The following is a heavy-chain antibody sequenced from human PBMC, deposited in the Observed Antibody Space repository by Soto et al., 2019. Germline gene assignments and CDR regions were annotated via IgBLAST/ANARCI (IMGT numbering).Heavy chain of an antibody. Sequence: QVTLKESGPVLVKPTETLTLRCTVSGLSITDSEMGVSWIRQPPGQPLEWLAPIDSSGEKSYRTFLKSRLAISNDTSKIQIVLTMTNMDPADTATYYCARRHLAVAVSPWFDPWGQGIPVTVSS. J-gene: IGHJ5*02. CDR3: ARRHLAVAVSPWFDP. V-gene: IGHV2-26*01. CDR2: IDSSGEK. CDR1: GLSITDSEMG. D-gene: IGHD6-19*01.